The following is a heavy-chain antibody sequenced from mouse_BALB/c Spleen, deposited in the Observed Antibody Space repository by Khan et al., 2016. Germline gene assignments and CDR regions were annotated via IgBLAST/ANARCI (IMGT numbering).Heavy chain of an antibody. CDR1: GFNIKGTY. Sequence: VQLQQPGAELVKPGASVKLSCTATGFNIKGTYVHWVKQRPEQGLEWIGRIDPANGNAEYDPKFQGKATITADTSSNTAYLQLSSLTSEDTAVXYCARSGVVPHVDYWGQGTTLTVSS. J-gene: IGHJ2*01. V-gene: IGHV14-3*02. D-gene: IGHD3-2*02. CDR3: ARSGVVPHVDY. CDR2: IDPANGNA.